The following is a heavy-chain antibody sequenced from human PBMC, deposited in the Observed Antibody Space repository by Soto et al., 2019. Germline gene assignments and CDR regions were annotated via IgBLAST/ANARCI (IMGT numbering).Heavy chain of an antibody. CDR2: IYYSGST. V-gene: IGHV4-59*01. CDR3: ARAERMVATWAFDY. Sequence: QVQLQESGPGLVKPSETLSLTCTVSGGSISSYYWSWIRQPPGKGLEWIGYIYYSGSTNYNPSLKSRVTISVDTSKNQFSLKLSSVTAADTAVYYCARAERMVATWAFDYWGQGTLVTVSS. D-gene: IGHD5-12*01. J-gene: IGHJ4*02. CDR1: GGSISSYY.